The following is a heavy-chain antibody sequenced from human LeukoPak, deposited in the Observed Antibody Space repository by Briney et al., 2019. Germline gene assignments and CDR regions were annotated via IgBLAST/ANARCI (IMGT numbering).Heavy chain of an antibody. J-gene: IGHJ5*02. Sequence: PSETLSLTCAVYGGSFSSYYWSWIRQPAGKGLEWIGRIYTSGSTNYNPSLKSRVTMSVDTSKNQFSLKLSSVTAAGTAVYYCARDNDQAVWFDPWGQGALVTVSS. V-gene: IGHV4-4*07. CDR2: IYTSGST. D-gene: IGHD1-1*01. CDR1: GGSFSSYY. CDR3: ARDNDQAVWFDP.